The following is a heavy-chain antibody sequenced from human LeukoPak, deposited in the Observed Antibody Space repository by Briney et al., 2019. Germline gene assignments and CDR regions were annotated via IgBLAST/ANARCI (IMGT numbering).Heavy chain of an antibody. D-gene: IGHD3-22*01. Sequence: ASVKVSCKASGYTFTGYYMHWVRQAPGQGLEWMGWINPNSGGTNYAQKFQGRVTMTRDTSISTAYMELSRLRSDDTAVYYCARETPKDHYYDSSGPFDPWGQGTLVTVSS. CDR2: INPNSGGT. V-gene: IGHV1-2*02. CDR1: GYTFTGYY. CDR3: ARETPKDHYYDSSGPFDP. J-gene: IGHJ5*02.